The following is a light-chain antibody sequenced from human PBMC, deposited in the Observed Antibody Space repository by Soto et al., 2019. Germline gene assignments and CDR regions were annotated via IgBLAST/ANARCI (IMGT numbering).Light chain of an antibody. CDR3: QPYNEWPIT. CDR2: RAS. Sequence: EVVTTQSTATLSLSPGERCTRCCRASQSVSSLLAWYQQKPGQAARLLIYRASTRATGISGRFSGSGSGTEFTITITSLQSEDFAVYYCQPYNEWPITFGPGTRLDIK. J-gene: IGKJ5*01. CDR1: QSVSSL. V-gene: IGKV3-15*01.